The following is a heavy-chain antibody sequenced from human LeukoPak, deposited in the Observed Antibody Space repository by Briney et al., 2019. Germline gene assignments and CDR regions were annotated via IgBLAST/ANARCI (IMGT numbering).Heavy chain of an antibody. Sequence: ASVKVSCKASGYTFTSYYMHWVRQAPGQGLEWMGIINPSGGSTSYAQKFQGRVTMTRDTSTSTVYMELSSLRSEDTAIYYCAKETPNTGWFDPWGQGTLVTVSS. CDR2: INPSGGST. V-gene: IGHV1-46*01. D-gene: IGHD1-14*01. CDR3: AKETPNTGWFDP. J-gene: IGHJ5*02. CDR1: GYTFTSYY.